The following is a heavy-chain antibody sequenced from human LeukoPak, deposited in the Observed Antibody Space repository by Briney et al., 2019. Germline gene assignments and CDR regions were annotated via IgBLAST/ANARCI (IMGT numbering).Heavy chain of an antibody. Sequence: GASVKVSCKASGGTFSSYAIGWVRQAPGQGLEWMGGIIPIFGTANYAQKFQGRVTITADESTSTAYMELSSLRSEDTAVYYCARGWELLSNFDYWGQGTLVTVSS. CDR2: IIPIFGTA. J-gene: IGHJ4*02. CDR3: ARGWELLSNFDY. CDR1: GGTFSSYA. D-gene: IGHD1-26*01. V-gene: IGHV1-69*13.